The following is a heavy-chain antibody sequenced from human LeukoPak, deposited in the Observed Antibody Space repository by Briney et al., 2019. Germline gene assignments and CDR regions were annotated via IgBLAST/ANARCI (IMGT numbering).Heavy chain of an antibody. V-gene: IGHV4-34*01. CDR3: ARGSGLRYFDWLPPDY. CDR1: GFTFSSYA. Sequence: GSLRLSCAASGFTFSSYAMSWVRQAPGKGLEWIGEINHSGSTNYNPSLKSRVTISLDTSKNQFSLRLSSVTAADTAVYYCARGSGLRYFDWLPPDYWGQGTLVTVSS. CDR2: INHSGST. D-gene: IGHD3-9*01. J-gene: IGHJ4*02.